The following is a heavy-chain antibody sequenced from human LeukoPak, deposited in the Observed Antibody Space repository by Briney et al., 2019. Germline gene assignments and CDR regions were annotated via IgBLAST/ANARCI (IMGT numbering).Heavy chain of an antibody. Sequence: PGGSLRLSCAASGFTFSSFGMHWVRQAPGKGLEWVAFIRYDGSNKYYTDSVKGRFTISRDNSKNTLYLQMSSLRVEDTAVYYCAKDTHIGYGGPSAPYDYWGQGTLVTVSS. J-gene: IGHJ4*02. D-gene: IGHD4-23*01. V-gene: IGHV3-30*02. CDR3: AKDTHIGYGGPSAPYDY. CDR2: IRYDGSNK. CDR1: GFTFSSFG.